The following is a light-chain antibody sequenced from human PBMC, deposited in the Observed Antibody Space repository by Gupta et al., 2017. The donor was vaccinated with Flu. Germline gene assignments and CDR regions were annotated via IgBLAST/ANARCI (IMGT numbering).Light chain of an antibody. Sequence: DIQLPQSPSTLSASVGDRVTITCRASHSISRWLAWFQQQGGKAPKLMIYQASKGESGVPKLFSGSGCGKEFTIISSRRKADDSANYYDQKNKYQLTFGQGTKVEIK. J-gene: IGKJ1*01. CDR2: QAS. CDR3: QKNKYQLT. CDR1: HSISRW. V-gene: IGKV1-5*03.